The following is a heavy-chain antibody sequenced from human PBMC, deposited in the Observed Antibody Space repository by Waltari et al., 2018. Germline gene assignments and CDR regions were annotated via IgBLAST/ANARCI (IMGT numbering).Heavy chain of an antibody. V-gene: IGHV3-43D*04. Sequence: EVKLVESGGGVVQPGGSLRLSCEASGFTFDDYAMHWVRQVPGKGLEWVSYITWDGGTTYYGESVKGRFTISRDNSKNSLYLQMNSLRGEDSALYFCAKDTRGSYYYYMDVWGTGTTVTVSS. J-gene: IGHJ6*03. CDR1: GFTFDDYA. CDR2: ITWDGGTT. D-gene: IGHD1-1*01. CDR3: AKDTRGSYYYYMDV.